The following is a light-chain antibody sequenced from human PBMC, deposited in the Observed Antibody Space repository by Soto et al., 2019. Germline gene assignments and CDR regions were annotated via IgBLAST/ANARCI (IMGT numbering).Light chain of an antibody. V-gene: IGKV3-15*01. CDR1: ESVSSN. J-gene: IGKJ4*01. Sequence: EIMMTQSPPTLSVSPGERSTLSFRASESVSSNLAWYQQKPGQAPRLLIYGASTRATGIPPRFSGSGSGTEFTLSISSLQSTDFAVYYCQQYYDWPSLTFGGGTKVDTK. CDR3: QQYYDWPSLT. CDR2: GAS.